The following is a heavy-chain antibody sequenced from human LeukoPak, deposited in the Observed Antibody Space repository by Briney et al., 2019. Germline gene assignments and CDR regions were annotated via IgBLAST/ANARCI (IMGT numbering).Heavy chain of an antibody. CDR2: ISYDGSNK. CDR1: GFTFNTYA. V-gene: IGHV3-30-3*01. D-gene: IGHD1-26*01. Sequence: PGGSLSLSCAASGFTFNTYAMHWVRQAPGKGLEWVAVISYDGSNKYYADSVKGRFTISRDNSKNTLYLQMNSLRAEDAAVYYCAKDPGVGATNDDYFDYWGQGTLVTVSS. CDR3: AKDPGVGATNDDYFDY. J-gene: IGHJ4*02.